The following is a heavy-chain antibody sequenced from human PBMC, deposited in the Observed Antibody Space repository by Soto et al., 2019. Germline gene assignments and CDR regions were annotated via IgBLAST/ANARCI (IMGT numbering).Heavy chain of an antibody. D-gene: IGHD3-10*01. V-gene: IGHV3-7*01. CDR3: AXDSGYGAGNSVNHYIDY. CDR2: IKTDASEK. CDR1: GFNFHGYW. Sequence: GGSLRLSCAASGFNFHGYWMSWVRQAPGKGLEWLATIKTDASEKKYVDSVKGRFTMSRDNAKNSVYLQMDSLRTEDTAVYYCAXDSGYGAGNSVNHYIDYWGHGTLVTVSS. J-gene: IGHJ4*01.